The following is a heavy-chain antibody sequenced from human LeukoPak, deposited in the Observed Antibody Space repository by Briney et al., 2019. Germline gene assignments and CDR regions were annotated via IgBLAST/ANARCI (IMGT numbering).Heavy chain of an antibody. V-gene: IGHV3-7*01. CDR3: ARDRKSSAGTDF. Sequence: PGGSLRLSCAASGFTFSNYWMSWVRQAPGEGLEWVASINQGGSGKYYLDSVKGRFSISRDNAKNSLFLQMDSLRADDTAVYYCARDRKSSAGTDFWGQGTRVTVSS. CDR1: GFTFSNYW. J-gene: IGHJ4*02. D-gene: IGHD6-13*01. CDR2: INQGGSGK.